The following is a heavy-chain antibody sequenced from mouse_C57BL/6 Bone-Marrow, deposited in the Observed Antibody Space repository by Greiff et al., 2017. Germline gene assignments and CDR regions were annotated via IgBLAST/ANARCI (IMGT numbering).Heavy chain of an antibody. CDR1: GFTFSDYY. CDR2: INYDGSST. V-gene: IGHV5-16*01. J-gene: IGHJ2*01. D-gene: IGHD2-2*01. Sequence: EVQVVESEGGLVQPGSSMKLSCTASGFTFSDYYMAWVRQVPEKGLEWVANINYDGSSTYYLDSLKSRFIISRDNAKNILYLQMSSLKSEDTATYYCAREGTGSYYFDDWGQGTTLTVSS. CDR3: AREGTGSYYFDD.